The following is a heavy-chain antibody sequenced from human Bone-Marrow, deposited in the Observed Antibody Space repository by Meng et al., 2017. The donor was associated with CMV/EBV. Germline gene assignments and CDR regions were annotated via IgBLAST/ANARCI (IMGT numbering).Heavy chain of an antibody. V-gene: IGHV4-59*01. CDR1: GGSITGYY. CDR2: IHYSGST. CDR3: ARDVGGSSGWDLGH. J-gene: IGHJ4*02. D-gene: IGHD6-19*01. Sequence: GSLRLSFTVSGGSITGYYWSWIRQPPGKGLEWIGYIHYSGSTSYTPSLKSRVTISVDTSKKQFSLKLSSVTTADTAVYYCARDVGGSSGWDLGHWGQGTLVTVSS.